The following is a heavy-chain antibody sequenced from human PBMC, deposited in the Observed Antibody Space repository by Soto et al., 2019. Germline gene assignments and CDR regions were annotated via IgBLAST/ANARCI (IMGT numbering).Heavy chain of an antibody. CDR2: ISSSGSTI. CDR3: ARGAPPKIAARLPVAPYFDY. CDR1: GFTFSSYE. J-gene: IGHJ4*02. V-gene: IGHV3-48*03. Sequence: GGSLRLSCAASGFTFSSYEMNWVRQAPGKWLEWVSYISSSGSTIYYADSVKGRFTISRDNAKNSLYLQMNSLRAEDTAVYYCARGAPPKIAARLPVAPYFDYWGQGXLVTVSS. D-gene: IGHD6-6*01.